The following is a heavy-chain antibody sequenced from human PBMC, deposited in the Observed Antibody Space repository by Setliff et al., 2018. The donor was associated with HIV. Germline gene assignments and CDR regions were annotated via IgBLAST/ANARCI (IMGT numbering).Heavy chain of an antibody. Sequence: GGSLRLSCAASGFTFSTYWMSWVRQAPGKGLEWVANIKQEGNEKYYVDSVKGRFTISRDNAKNSLYLQMTSLRAEDTAVYYCARDPGTGYDFLTDPHSRGYYFDYWGQGTLVTVSS. V-gene: IGHV3-7*03. CDR2: IKQEGNEK. D-gene: IGHD3-9*01. CDR1: GFTFSTYW. J-gene: IGHJ4*02. CDR3: ARDPGTGYDFLTDPHSRGYYFDY.